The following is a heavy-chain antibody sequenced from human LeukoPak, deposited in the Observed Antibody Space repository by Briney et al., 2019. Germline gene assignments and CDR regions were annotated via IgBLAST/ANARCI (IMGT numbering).Heavy chain of an antibody. D-gene: IGHD3-22*01. J-gene: IGHJ4*02. Sequence: GRSLRLSCAASGFTFSSYGMHWVRQAPGKGLEWVAVIWYDGSNKYYADSVKGRFTISRDNSKNTLYLQMNSLRAEDTAVYYCARDPPDGFYYDSSGYSGWGQGTLVIVSS. CDR2: IWYDGSNK. V-gene: IGHV3-33*01. CDR1: GFTFSSYG. CDR3: ARDPPDGFYYDSSGYSG.